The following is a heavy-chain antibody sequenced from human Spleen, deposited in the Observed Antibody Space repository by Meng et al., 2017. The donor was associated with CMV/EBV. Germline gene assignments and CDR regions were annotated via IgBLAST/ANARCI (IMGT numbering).Heavy chain of an antibody. CDR2: IRYDGSDK. D-gene: IGHD3-16*01. CDR3: ARGKGGTWYFDL. J-gene: IGHJ2*01. Sequence: CAASGFIFSNHGMHWVRQAPGKGLEWVSFIRYDGSDKYYADSVKGRFTISRDNAKNTLYLQMNSLRAEDTAVYYCARGKGGTWYFDLWGRDTLVTVSS. CDR1: GFIFSNHG. V-gene: IGHV3-30*02.